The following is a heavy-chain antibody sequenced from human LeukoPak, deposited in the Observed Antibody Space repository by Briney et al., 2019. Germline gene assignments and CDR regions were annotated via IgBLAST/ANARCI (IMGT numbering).Heavy chain of an antibody. CDR1: GGSISSSSYY. D-gene: IGHD2-15*01. Sequence: TSETLSLTCTVSGGSISSSSYYWGWICQPPGKGLEWIGSIYYSGSTYYNPSLKSRVTISVDTSKNQFSLKLSSVTAADTAVYYCARHVGAHFDYWGQGTLVTVSS. J-gene: IGHJ4*02. CDR3: ARHVGAHFDY. CDR2: IYYSGST. V-gene: IGHV4-39*01.